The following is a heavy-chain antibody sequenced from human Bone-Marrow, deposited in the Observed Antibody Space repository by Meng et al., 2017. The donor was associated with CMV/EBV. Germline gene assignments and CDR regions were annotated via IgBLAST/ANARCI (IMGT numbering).Heavy chain of an antibody. V-gene: IGHV3-7*01. CDR1: GFTFSSYW. J-gene: IGHJ6*01. Sequence: GESLKISCAASGFTFSSYWMSWVRQAPGKGLEWVANIKQDGSEKYYVDSVKGRFTISRDNSKNTLYLQMNSLRAEDTAVYYCARTIAARPSYYYGMDVWGQGTMVTVSS. D-gene: IGHD6-6*01. CDR2: IKQDGSEK. CDR3: ARTIAARPSYYYGMDV.